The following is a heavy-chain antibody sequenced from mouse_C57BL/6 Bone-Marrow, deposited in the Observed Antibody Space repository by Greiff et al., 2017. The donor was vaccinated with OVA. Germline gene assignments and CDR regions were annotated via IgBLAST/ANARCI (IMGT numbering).Heavy chain of an antibody. V-gene: IGHV1-59*01. D-gene: IGHD1-2*01. Sequence: QVQLQQPGAELVRPGTSVKLSCKASGYTFTSYWMHWVKQRPGQGLEWIGVIDPSDSYTNYNQKFKGKATLTVDTSSSTAYMQLSSLTSEDSAVYYCARRGTTAPFAYWGQGTLVTVSA. CDR1: GYTFTSYW. CDR2: IDPSDSYT. CDR3: ARRGTTAPFAY. J-gene: IGHJ3*01.